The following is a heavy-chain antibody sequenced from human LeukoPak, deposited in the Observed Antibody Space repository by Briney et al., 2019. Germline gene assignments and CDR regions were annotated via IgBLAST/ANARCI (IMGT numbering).Heavy chain of an antibody. J-gene: IGHJ6*03. CDR3: ARDSLYDYYMDV. Sequence: GGTLRLSCAASGFTFNNYGMSWVRQAPGKGLEWVSSISSSSSYMYYADSVKGRFTISRDNAKNSLYLQMNSPRAEDTAVYYCARDSLYDYYMDVWGKGTTVTVSS. CDR2: ISSSSSYM. V-gene: IGHV3-21*01. CDR1: GFTFNNYG.